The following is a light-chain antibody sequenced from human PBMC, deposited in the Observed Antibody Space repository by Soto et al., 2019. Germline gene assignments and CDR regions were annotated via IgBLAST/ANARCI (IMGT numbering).Light chain of an antibody. CDR2: DAS. J-gene: IGKJ4*01. Sequence: AIQLTQSPSSLSASVGDRVTMTCRTSQGFSSALAWYQQKPGKPPKLLIYDASSLESGVSSRFSGSGSGTDFTLTIISLQPEDFATDFCQRFDGYPRTFGGGTKVEIK. CDR1: QGFSSA. CDR3: QRFDGYPRT. V-gene: IGKV1-13*02.